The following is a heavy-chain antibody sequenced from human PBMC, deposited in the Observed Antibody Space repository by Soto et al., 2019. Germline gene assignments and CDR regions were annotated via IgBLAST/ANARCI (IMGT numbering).Heavy chain of an antibody. CDR2: ISSSSSYI. CDR1: GFTFSSYS. CDR3: ARDETHELGEYMDV. V-gene: IGHV3-21*01. D-gene: IGHD3-16*01. Sequence: GGSLRLSCAASGFTFSSYSMNWVRQAPGKGLEWVSSISSSSSYIYYADSVKGRFTISRDNAKNSLYLQMNSLRAEDTAVYYCARDETHELGEYMDVWGKGTTVTVSS. J-gene: IGHJ6*03.